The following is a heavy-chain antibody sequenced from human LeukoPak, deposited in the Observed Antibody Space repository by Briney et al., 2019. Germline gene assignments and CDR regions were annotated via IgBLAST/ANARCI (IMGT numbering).Heavy chain of an antibody. CDR3: ARDGCGSTSCYIGGNWFDP. Sequence: GGSLRLSCAASGFTFSSYAMSWVRQAPGKGLEWVSAISGSGGSTYYADSVKGRFTISRDNSKNTLYLQMNSLRAEDTAVYYCARDGCGSTSCYIGGNWFDPWGQGTLVTVSS. D-gene: IGHD2-2*02. J-gene: IGHJ5*02. CDR2: ISGSGGST. V-gene: IGHV3-23*01. CDR1: GFTFSSYA.